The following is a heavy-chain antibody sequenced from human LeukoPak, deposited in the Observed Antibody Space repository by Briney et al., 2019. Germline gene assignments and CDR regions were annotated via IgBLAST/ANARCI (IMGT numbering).Heavy chain of an antibody. Sequence: SETLSLTCTVSGGSISTYYWSWIRQPPGKGLDWIGYIHYSGSTNYNPSLKSRVTISVDTSKNQFFLKLSSVTAADTAVYYCARVGFRTAFDICGQGTMGTVSS. J-gene: IGHJ3*02. D-gene: IGHD3-10*01. CDR3: ARVGFRTAFDI. CDR2: IHYSGST. V-gene: IGHV4-59*01. CDR1: GGSISTYY.